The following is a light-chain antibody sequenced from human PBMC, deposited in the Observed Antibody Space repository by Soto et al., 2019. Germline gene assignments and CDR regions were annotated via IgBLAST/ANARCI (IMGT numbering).Light chain of an antibody. Sequence: VLTQPPSVSGAPGQKVTISCTGSLSNIGAGYDVNWYHQLPGTAPKLLIHGNSNRPSGVPDRFSGSKSGTSASLAITGLQAEDEADYFCQSYDSSLSGYVFGTGTKVTVL. V-gene: IGLV1-40*01. CDR3: QSYDSSLSGYV. J-gene: IGLJ1*01. CDR2: GNS. CDR1: LSNIGAGYD.